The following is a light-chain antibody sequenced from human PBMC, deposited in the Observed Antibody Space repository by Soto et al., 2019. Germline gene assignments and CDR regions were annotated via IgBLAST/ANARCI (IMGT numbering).Light chain of an antibody. CDR3: SSYAGDNNLV. V-gene: IGLV2-8*01. J-gene: IGLJ2*01. CDR2: EVS. CDR1: SSDVGGYNF. Sequence: QSALTQPPSASGSPGQSVTISCTGTSSDVGGYNFVSWYQHHPGKAPKLMIYEVSKRPSGVPDRFSGSKSGSTASLTVSGLQDDDEADYYCSSYAGDNNLVFGGGTKVTVL.